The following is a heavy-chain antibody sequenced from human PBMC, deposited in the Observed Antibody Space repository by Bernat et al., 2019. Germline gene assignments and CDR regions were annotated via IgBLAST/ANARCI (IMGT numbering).Heavy chain of an antibody. CDR3: ASQSWSHFDY. V-gene: IGHV3-7*03. CDR1: AFSFRSFW. CDR2: IKQDGSED. Sequence: EVQLVESGGGLVQGGGSLRLSCAASAFSFRSFWMSWVRQAPGKGLEWVANIKQDGSEDYYVDSVRGRFTISRDNAKNSLYLQMNSLRAEDTAVYYCASQSWSHFDYWGQGTLVTVSS. J-gene: IGHJ4*02. D-gene: IGHD6-13*01.